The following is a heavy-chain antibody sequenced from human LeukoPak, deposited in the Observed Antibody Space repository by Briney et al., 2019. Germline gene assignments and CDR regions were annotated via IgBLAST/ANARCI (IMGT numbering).Heavy chain of an antibody. Sequence: EGSLRLSCAASGFTFSSHAMTWVRQAPGKGLEWVSSMSSGGTYIYYSDSVRGRFTISRDNAKNSLSLVMKSLRAEDTAVYYCARDRPTGASRLFVVQWGQGTLVTVSS. CDR2: MSSGGTYI. V-gene: IGHV3-21*01. D-gene: IGHD3-3*01. J-gene: IGHJ4*02. CDR1: GFTFSSHA. CDR3: ARDRPTGASRLFVVQ.